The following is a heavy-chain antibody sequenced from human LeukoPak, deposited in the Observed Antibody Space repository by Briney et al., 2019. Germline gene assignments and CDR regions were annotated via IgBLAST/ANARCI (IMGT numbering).Heavy chain of an antibody. CDR1: GFTFSNYG. V-gene: IGHV3-33*01. Sequence: GRSLRLSCAASGFTFSNYGIHWVRQAPGKGLEWVSVIWSHGRSEYYADSVKGRFTISTDNSKNTVSLQMNSLRAEDTAVYYCARDIDTSSHYGWFDPWGQGTLVIVSS. CDR2: IWSHGRSE. D-gene: IGHD3-22*01. CDR3: ARDIDTSSHYGWFDP. J-gene: IGHJ5*02.